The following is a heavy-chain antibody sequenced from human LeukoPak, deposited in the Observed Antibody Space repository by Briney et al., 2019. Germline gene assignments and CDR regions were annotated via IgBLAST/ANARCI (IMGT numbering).Heavy chain of an antibody. CDR2: IGSDSIYT. CDR3: AKDPVNWGQDSGTFDI. V-gene: IGHV3-11*06. D-gene: IGHD3-16*01. Sequence: GGSLRLSCAASGFTFSDYYMSWIRQAPGKGLEWVSYIGSDSIYTKYADSVKGRFTISRDNAKNSLFLQMNSLRAEDTAVYYCAKDPVNWGQDSGTFDIWGQGTMVTVSS. CDR1: GFTFSDYY. J-gene: IGHJ3*02.